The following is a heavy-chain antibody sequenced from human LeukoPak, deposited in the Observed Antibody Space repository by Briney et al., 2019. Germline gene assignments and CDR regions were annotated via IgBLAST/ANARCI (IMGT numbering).Heavy chain of an antibody. Sequence: GGSLRLSCAASGFTFSSYAMSWVRQAPGKGLEWVSAISGSGGSTYYADSVKGRFTISRDNSKNTLYLQMNSLRAEDTAVYYCAKDLPYSKTYYYGMDVWGQGTTVTVSS. CDR3: AKDLPYSKTYYYGMDV. J-gene: IGHJ6*02. D-gene: IGHD2-15*01. CDR2: ISGSGGST. V-gene: IGHV3-23*01. CDR1: GFTFSSYA.